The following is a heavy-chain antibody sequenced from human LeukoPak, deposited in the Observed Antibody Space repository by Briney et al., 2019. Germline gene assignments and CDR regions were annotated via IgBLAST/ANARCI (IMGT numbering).Heavy chain of an antibody. D-gene: IGHD3-22*01. Sequence: GGSLRLSCAASGFTFSSYGMHWVRQAPGKGLEWVAFIRYDGSNKYYADSVKGRFTISRDNSKNTLYLQMNSLRAEDTVVYYCAARQYYYDSSGTDYWGQGTLVTVSS. J-gene: IGHJ4*02. CDR3: AARQYYYDSSGTDY. CDR1: GFTFSSYG. CDR2: IRYDGSNK. V-gene: IGHV3-30*02.